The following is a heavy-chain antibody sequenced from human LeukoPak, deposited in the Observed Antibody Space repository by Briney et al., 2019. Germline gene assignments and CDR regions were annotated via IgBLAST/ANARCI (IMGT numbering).Heavy chain of an antibody. D-gene: IGHD3-10*01. V-gene: IGHV3-20*04. CDR1: GYTFEDNG. CDR3: ATHSYYYGSGSYPHYLDY. Sequence: GGSLRLSCAASGYTFEDNGMRGVRQAPGKGLEWVSGLNWNGGSTVYGDCVKGRFTISRDNARNSLYLQMNSLRTEDTALYYCATHSYYYGSGSYPHYLDYWGQGTLVTVSA. J-gene: IGHJ4*02. CDR2: LNWNGGST.